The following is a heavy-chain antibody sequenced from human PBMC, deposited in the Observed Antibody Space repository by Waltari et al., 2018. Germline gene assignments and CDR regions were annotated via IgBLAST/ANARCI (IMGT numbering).Heavy chain of an antibody. CDR1: GYSISSGYY. CDR3: ARVIPGIAVAEAFDI. CDR2: IYHSGST. D-gene: IGHD6-19*01. Sequence: QVQLQESGPGLVKPSETLSLTCAVSGYSISSGYYWGWIRQPPGKGLEWIGSIYHSGSTYYNPSLKCRVTISLDTSKNQFSLKLSSVTAADTAVYYCARVIPGIAVAEAFDIWGQGTMVTVSS. V-gene: IGHV4-38-2*01. J-gene: IGHJ3*02.